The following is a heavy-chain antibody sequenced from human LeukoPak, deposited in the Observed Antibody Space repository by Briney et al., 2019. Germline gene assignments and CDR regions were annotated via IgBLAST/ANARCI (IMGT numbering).Heavy chain of an antibody. D-gene: IGHD1-26*01. V-gene: IGHV1-18*01. Sequence: GASVKVSCKASGYTFTSYGISWVRQAPGQGLEWMGWISAYNGNTNYAQKLQGRVTMTTDTSTSTAYMELRSLRSDDTAVYYCARVGIRRELLDEGYYFDYWGQGTTVTVSS. CDR3: ARVGIRRELLDEGYYFDY. CDR2: ISAYNGNT. CDR1: GYTFTSYG. J-gene: IGHJ4*03.